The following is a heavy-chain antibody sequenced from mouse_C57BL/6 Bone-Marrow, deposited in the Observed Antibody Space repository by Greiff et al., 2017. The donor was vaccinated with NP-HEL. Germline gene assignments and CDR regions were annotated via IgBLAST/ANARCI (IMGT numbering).Heavy chain of an antibody. CDR3: ARSPHITTVVATRGYYFDY. V-gene: IGHV5-17*01. CDR2: ISSGSSTI. D-gene: IGHD1-1*01. CDR1: GFTFSDYG. J-gene: IGHJ2*01. Sequence: EVQGVESGGGLVKPGGSLKLSCAASGFTFSDYGMHWVRQAPEKGLEWVAYISSGSSTIYYVDTVKGRFTISRDNAKNTLFLQMTSLRSEDTAMYYCARSPHITTVVATRGYYFDYWGQGTTLTVSS.